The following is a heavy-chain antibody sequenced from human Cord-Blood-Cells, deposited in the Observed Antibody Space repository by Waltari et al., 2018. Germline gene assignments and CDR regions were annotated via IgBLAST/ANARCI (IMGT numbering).Heavy chain of an antibody. CDR1: GYTFPRYY. V-gene: IGHV1-2*04. Sequence: QVHLVQSGAQGKKPGASVKLSCKAYGYTFPRYYMHWVRQAPGQGLEWMGWINPNSGGTNYAQKFQGWVTMTRDTSISTAYMELSRLRSDDTAVYYCAREGDAFDIWGQGTMVTVSS. J-gene: IGHJ3*02. CDR2: INPNSGGT. CDR3: AREGDAFDI.